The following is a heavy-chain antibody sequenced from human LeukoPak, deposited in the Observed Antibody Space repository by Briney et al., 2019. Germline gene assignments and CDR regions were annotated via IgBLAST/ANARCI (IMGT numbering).Heavy chain of an antibody. CDR3: ARVKRASSSLYGGPGYFDY. CDR1: GYTFSGYY. CDR2: INPNSGGT. D-gene: IGHD6-13*01. J-gene: IGHJ4*02. Sequence: ASVKVSCTASGYTFSGYYMQWVRQAPGQGLEWMGWINPNSGGTDYAQKFQGRVTMTRDTSISTAYMELSRLRSDDTAVYYCARVKRASSSLYGGPGYFDYWGQGTLVTVSS. V-gene: IGHV1-2*02.